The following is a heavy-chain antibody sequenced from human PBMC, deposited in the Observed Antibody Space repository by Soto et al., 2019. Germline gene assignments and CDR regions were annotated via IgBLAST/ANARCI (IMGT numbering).Heavy chain of an antibody. Sequence: QVQLQESGPGLVQPSETLSLTCAVSGDSISRSVWWTWVRQSPGKGLEWIGDAYHTGNTNYSPSLRARVTITVDKSKTLFSLFLNSVTAADTAIYYWATFCTGDCDSISYAFSVWGHGTMVTVSS. CDR2: AYHTGNT. J-gene: IGHJ3*01. V-gene: IGHV4-4*02. CDR1: GDSISRSVW. CDR3: ATFCTGDCDSISYAFSV. D-gene: IGHD2-21*02.